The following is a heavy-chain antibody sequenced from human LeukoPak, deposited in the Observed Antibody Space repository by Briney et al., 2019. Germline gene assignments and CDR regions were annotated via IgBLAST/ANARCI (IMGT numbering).Heavy chain of an antibody. V-gene: IGHV4-61*02. Sequence: SETLSLTCTVSGGSISSGSYYWSWIRQPAGKGLEWIGRIYTSGSTNYNPSLKSRVTISVDTSKNQFSLKLNSVTAADTAVYYCARVSGYDWESFYDYWGQGTLVTVSS. D-gene: IGHD5-12*01. CDR2: IYTSGST. J-gene: IGHJ4*02. CDR1: GGSISSGSYY. CDR3: ARVSGYDWESFYDY.